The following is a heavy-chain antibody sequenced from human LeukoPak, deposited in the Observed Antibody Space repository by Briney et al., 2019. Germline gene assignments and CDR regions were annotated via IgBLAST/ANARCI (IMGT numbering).Heavy chain of an antibody. J-gene: IGHJ4*02. V-gene: IGHV3-23*01. D-gene: IGHD3-3*01. Sequence: PGGSLRLSCAASGFTFSSYAMSWVRQAPGKGLEWVSAISGSGGSTYYADSVKGRFTISRDNSKNTLYLQMNSLRAEDTAVYYCAKGGVRFLEWFAFDYWGQGTLVTVSS. CDR1: GFTFSSYA. CDR2: ISGSGGST. CDR3: AKGGVRFLEWFAFDY.